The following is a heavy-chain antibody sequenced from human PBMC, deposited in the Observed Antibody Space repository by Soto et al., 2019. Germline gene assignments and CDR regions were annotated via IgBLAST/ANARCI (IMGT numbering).Heavy chain of an antibody. CDR2: IKQDGSEK. CDR1: GFTFSSYW. Sequence: GGSLRLSCAASGFTFSSYWMSWVRQAPGKGLEWVANIKQDGSEKYYVDSVKGRFTNSRDNAKNSLYLQMNSLRAEDTAVYYSARDRGSSSWAGLGYYYYGMDVWGQGTTVTVSS. V-gene: IGHV3-7*03. J-gene: IGHJ6*02. D-gene: IGHD6-13*01. CDR3: ARDRGSSSWAGLGYYYYGMDV.